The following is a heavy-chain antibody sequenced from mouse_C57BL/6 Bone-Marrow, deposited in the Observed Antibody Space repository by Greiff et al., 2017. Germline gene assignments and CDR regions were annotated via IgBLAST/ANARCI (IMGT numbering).Heavy chain of an antibody. Sequence: DVKLVESGGGLVQPGGSLKLSCAASGFTFSDYYMYWVRQTPEKRLEWVAYISNGGGSTYYPDTVKGRFTISRDNAKNTLYLQMRRLKSEDTAMYYCARQGYYGSNYWYFDVWGTGTTVTVAS. CDR2: ISNGGGST. CDR1: GFTFSDYY. D-gene: IGHD1-1*01. J-gene: IGHJ1*03. V-gene: IGHV5-12*01. CDR3: ARQGYYGSNYWYFDV.